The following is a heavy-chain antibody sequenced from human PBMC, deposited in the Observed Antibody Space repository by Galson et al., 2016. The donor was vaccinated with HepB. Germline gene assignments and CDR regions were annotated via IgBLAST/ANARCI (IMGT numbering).Heavy chain of an antibody. Sequence: SVKVSCKASGYTFSSYDINWVRQATGQGLEWIGWMTPNSGKTGYAQKFQGRVTLIRDTSISTAYMELTGLGSEDTAVYYCARNIYGTWDFDYWGQGTLVTVSS. CDR2: MTPNSGKT. J-gene: IGHJ4*02. CDR1: GYTFSSYD. V-gene: IGHV1-8*01. D-gene: IGHD1-26*01. CDR3: ARNIYGTWDFDY.